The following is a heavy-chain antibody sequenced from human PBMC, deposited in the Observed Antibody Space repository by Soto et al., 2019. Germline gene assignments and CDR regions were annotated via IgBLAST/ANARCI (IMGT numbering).Heavy chain of an antibody. CDR1: GGSFSSYY. D-gene: IGHD3-22*01. CDR3: ARDYYYVSRGYPGAYYYGMDV. J-gene: IGHJ6*02. V-gene: IGHV4-59*01. CDR2: IYYSGRT. Sequence: SETLSLTCTVSGGSFSSYYWSWIRQPPGKGLEWIGHIYYSGRTNYNPSLKSRVTISGDTSKNQLSLKLSSVTAADTAVYYCARDYYYVSRGYPGAYYYGMDVWGQGXTVTASS.